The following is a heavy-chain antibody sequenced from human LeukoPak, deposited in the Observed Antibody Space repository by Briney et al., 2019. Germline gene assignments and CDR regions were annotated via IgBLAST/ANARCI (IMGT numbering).Heavy chain of an antibody. J-gene: IGHJ4*02. CDR2: ISYDGSYK. D-gene: IGHD3-10*01. V-gene: IGHV3-30*04. Sequence: GRSLRLSCAASGFTFSSYAMHWVRQAPGKGLEWVAVISYDGSYKSYADSVKGRFTISRDNSKNTLYLQMNRLRAEDTAVYYCATIGPYGSGTYISADYWGQGTLVTVSS. CDR3: ATIGPYGSGTYISADY. CDR1: GFTFSSYA.